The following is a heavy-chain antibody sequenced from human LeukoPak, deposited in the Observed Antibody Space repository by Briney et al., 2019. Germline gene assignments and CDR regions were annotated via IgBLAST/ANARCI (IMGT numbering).Heavy chain of an antibody. V-gene: IGHV3-74*01. Sequence: PGGSLRLSCAASGFTFSSYWMHWVRQAPGKGLVWVSRINSDGSSTSYADSVKGRFTISRDNAKNTLYLQMNSLRAEDTAVYYCAREPLVQWELHPSSAGDYWGQGTLVTVSS. CDR1: GFTFSSYW. CDR3: AREPLVQWELHPSSAGDY. D-gene: IGHD1-26*01. CDR2: INSDGSST. J-gene: IGHJ4*02.